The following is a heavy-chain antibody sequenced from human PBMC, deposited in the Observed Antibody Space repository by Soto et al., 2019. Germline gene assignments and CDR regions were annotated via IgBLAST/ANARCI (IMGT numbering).Heavy chain of an antibody. CDR1: GFTFSSYS. CDR3: ARVDGLGYCSGGSCYPNGHYYYYYMDV. J-gene: IGHJ6*03. V-gene: IGHV3-21*01. D-gene: IGHD2-15*01. CDR2: ISSSSSYI. Sequence: GGSLRLSCAASGFTFSSYSMNWVRQAPGKGLEWVSSISSSSSYIYYADSVKGRFTISRDNAKNSLYLQMNSLRAEDTAVYYCARVDGLGYCSGGSCYPNGHYYYYYMDVWGKGTTVTVSS.